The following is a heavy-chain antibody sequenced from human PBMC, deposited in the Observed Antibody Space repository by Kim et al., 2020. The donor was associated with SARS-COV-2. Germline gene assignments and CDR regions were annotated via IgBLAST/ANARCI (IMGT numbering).Heavy chain of an antibody. CDR3: VTLIGYHKDYFDN. Sequence: GGSLRLSCAASGFTFSTSGMHWVRQAPGKGLEWVAVISFGATNKYYGDSVKGRFTISRDNSQNTLYLQMNSLRAEDTAVYYCVTLIGYHKDYFDNWGQGTLVPVS. CDR2: ISFGATNK. D-gene: IGHD2-15*01. V-gene: IGHV3-30*03. J-gene: IGHJ4*02. CDR1: GFTFSTSG.